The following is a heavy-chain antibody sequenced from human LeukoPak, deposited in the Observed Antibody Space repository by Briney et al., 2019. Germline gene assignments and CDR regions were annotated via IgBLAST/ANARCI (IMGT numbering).Heavy chain of an antibody. D-gene: IGHD6-6*01. CDR1: GFTFSSYS. Sequence: PGGSLRLSCAASGFTFSSYSMNWVRQAPGKGLEWVSYISSSSSTIYYADSVKGRFTISRDNAKNSLYLQMNSLRAEDTAVYYCAREGKIAARNDAFDIWGQGTMVTVSS. V-gene: IGHV3-48*01. CDR3: AREGKIAARNDAFDI. CDR2: ISSSSSTI. J-gene: IGHJ3*02.